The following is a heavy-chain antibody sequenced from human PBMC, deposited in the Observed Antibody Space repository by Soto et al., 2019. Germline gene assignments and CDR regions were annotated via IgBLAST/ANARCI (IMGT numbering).Heavy chain of an antibody. CDR2: ISTYNGNT. V-gene: IGHV1-18*04. D-gene: IGHD3-3*01. J-gene: IGHJ4*02. Sequence: QVQLVQSAAEVKKPGASVKVSCKTSGYTFTSYGISWVRQAPGQGLEWMGWISTYNGNTNYAQKFQGRATMTTDTSTPTAYMELRRLKSDDTAVYYCARLLFLEWFDDYWGQGTLVTVSS. CDR3: ARLLFLEWFDDY. CDR1: GYTFTSYG.